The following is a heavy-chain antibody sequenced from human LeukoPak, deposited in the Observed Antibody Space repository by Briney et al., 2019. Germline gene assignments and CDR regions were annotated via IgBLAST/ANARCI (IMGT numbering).Heavy chain of an antibody. Sequence: GESLKISCKSSGYSFTNYWIGWVRQMPGKGLEWMGIIYPDDSDTRYSPSFQGQVTTSVDKSISTAYLQWSSLKASDTAMYYCAKLGAYTSSWYGFVDYWGQGTLITVSS. CDR2: IYPDDSDT. D-gene: IGHD6-19*01. CDR1: GYSFTNYW. CDR3: AKLGAYTSSWYGFVDY. V-gene: IGHV5-51*01. J-gene: IGHJ4*02.